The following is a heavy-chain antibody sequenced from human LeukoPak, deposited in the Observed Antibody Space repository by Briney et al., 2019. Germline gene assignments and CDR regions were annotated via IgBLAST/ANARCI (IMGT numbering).Heavy chain of an antibody. CDR3: ARGPDYGDYGFFDY. Sequence: ASVKVSCKASGYTFTGYYMHWVRQAPGQGLEWMGWINPNSGGTNYAQKFQGRVTMTRDTSISTAYMELSRLRSDDTAVYYCARGPDYGDYGFFDYWGQGTLVTVSS. D-gene: IGHD4-17*01. CDR2: INPNSGGT. J-gene: IGHJ4*02. V-gene: IGHV1-2*02. CDR1: GYTFTGYY.